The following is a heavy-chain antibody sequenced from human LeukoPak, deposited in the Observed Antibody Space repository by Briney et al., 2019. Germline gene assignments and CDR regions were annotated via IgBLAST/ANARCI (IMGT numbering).Heavy chain of an antibody. Sequence: PSETLSLTCAVYGGSFSGYYWSWIRQPPGKGLEWIGEINHSGSTNYNPSLKSRVTISIDTSKNQFSLKLSSVTAADTAVYYCARDREVYGSGSYYSHLDYWGQGTLVTVSS. CDR3: ARDREVYGSGSYYSHLDY. V-gene: IGHV4-34*01. J-gene: IGHJ4*02. CDR2: INHSGST. D-gene: IGHD3-10*01. CDR1: GGSFSGYY.